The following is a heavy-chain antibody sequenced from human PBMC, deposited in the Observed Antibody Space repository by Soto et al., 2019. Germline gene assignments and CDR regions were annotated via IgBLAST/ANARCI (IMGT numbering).Heavy chain of an antibody. J-gene: IGHJ1*01. CDR1: GFTFDDYA. CDR2: INWNSGSI. D-gene: IGHD6-13*01. Sequence: PGGSLRLSCAASGFTFDDYAMHWARQVPGKGLEWVSGINWNSGSIGYADSVKGRFAISRDNAKNSLHLQMNSLRAEDTAFYYCVKDESINWYSGHFRHWGQGTLVTVSS. CDR3: VKDESINWYSGHFRH. V-gene: IGHV3-9*01.